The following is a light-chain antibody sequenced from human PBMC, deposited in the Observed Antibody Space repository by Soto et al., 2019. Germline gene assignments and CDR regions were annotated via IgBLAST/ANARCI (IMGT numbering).Light chain of an antibody. V-gene: IGKV1-5*01. Sequence: DIQMTQSPSTLSASVGDRVTITCRASQSISSWLAWYQQKPGKAPKLLIYDASSLESGVPSRFRGSGSGTEFTLPISSLQPDDFATYYCQQYNSYPFTFGPGTKVDIK. CDR2: DAS. J-gene: IGKJ3*01. CDR3: QQYNSYPFT. CDR1: QSISSW.